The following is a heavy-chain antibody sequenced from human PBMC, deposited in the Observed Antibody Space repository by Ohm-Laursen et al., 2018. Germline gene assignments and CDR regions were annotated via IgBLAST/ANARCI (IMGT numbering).Heavy chain of an antibody. D-gene: IGHD3-16*01. CDR2: ISGSGGST. CDR3: AKGRSGHPRGVGAFDI. V-gene: IGHV3-23*01. Sequence: SLRLSCAASGFTFSSYAMSWVRQAPGKGLEWVSAISGSGGSTYYADSVKGRFTISRDNSKNTLYLQMSSLRAEDTAVYYCAKGRSGHPRGVGAFDIWGQGTMVTVSS. J-gene: IGHJ3*02. CDR1: GFTFSSYA.